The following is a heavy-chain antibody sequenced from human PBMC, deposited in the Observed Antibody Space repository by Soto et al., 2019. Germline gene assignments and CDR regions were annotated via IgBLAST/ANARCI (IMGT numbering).Heavy chain of an antibody. Sequence: GESLKISCKGSGYSFTSYWIGWVRQMPGKGLAWMGVIYSGDSDTRYSPYFHGQVTISADQSISTAYLQWSSLKASDTAMYYCARHEDYHYYYGMDVWGKGTTVTVSS. CDR3: ARHEDYHYYYGMDV. CDR1: GYSFTSYW. J-gene: IGHJ6*01. CDR2: IYSGDSDT. V-gene: IGHV5-51*01.